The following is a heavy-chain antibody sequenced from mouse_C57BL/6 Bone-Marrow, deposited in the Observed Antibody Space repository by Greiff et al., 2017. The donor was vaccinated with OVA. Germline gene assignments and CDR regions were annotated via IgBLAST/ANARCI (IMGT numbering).Heavy chain of an antibody. J-gene: IGHJ4*01. V-gene: IGHV1-78*01. CDR1: GYTFTDYT. CDR2: IYPRDGST. D-gene: IGHD3-3*01. Sequence: VQLQQSGAELVKPGASVKISCKVSGYTFTDYTIHWVKQRPEQGLEWIGYIYPRDGSTKYNEKFKGKATLTADKSSSTAYMKHHSLTSEDSAVYFCAREGLDLYSMDYWGQGTSVTVSS. CDR3: AREGLDLYSMDY.